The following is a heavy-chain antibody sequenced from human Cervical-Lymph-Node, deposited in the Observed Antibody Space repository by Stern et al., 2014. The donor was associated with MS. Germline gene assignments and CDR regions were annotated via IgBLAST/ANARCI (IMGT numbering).Heavy chain of an antibody. CDR1: EYTFTYFF. CDR3: ASARNTAFDI. CDR2: INPSGGFT. J-gene: IGHJ3*02. Sequence: VQLVQSGAEVKKPGASVKVSCKASEYTFTYFFMHWVRQAPGQGLEWMGVINPSGGFTTYAQKFQGRVPMTRDTSTSTVYMELTSLTSEDTAVYYCASARNTAFDIWGQGTLVTVSS. V-gene: IGHV1-46*03.